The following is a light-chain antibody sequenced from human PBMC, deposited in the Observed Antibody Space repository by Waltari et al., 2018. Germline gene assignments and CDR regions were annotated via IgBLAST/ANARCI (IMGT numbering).Light chain of an antibody. CDR1: QSVSSN. CDR3: QQYNNWPLT. Sequence: EKVMTQSPATLSVSPGERATLSCRASQSVSSNLAWYQQKPGQAPRLLIYGASTRATGIPDRFSGSGSGTEFTLTISSLQSEDFAFYYCQQYNNWPLTFGGGTKVEIK. CDR2: GAS. V-gene: IGKV3-15*01. J-gene: IGKJ4*01.